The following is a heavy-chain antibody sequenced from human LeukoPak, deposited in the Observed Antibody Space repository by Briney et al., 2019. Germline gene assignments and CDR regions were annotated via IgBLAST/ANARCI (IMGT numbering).Heavy chain of an antibody. J-gene: IGHJ3*02. CDR3: AKQGYDSSGYYYVDAFDI. D-gene: IGHD3-22*01. V-gene: IGHV3-23*01. CDR1: GFTFSSYA. CDR2: ISGSGGST. Sequence: PGGSLRLSCAASGFTFSSYAMSRVRQAPGKGLEWVSAISGSGGSTYYADSVKGRFTISRDNSKNTLYLQMNSLRAEDTAVYYCAKQGYDSSGYYYVDAFDIWGQGTMVTVSS.